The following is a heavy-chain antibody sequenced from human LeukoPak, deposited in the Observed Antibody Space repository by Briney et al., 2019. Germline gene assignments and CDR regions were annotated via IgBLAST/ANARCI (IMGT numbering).Heavy chain of an antibody. CDR3: AKDPPYGPFDY. Sequence: PGGSLRLSCAASGFTFSSYAMNWVRQAPGKGLEWVSSISGSAGSTYYADSVKGRFTFSRDNSKNTLYLQMNSLKAEDTAVYYCAKDPPYGPFDYWGQGTLVTVSS. CDR1: GFTFSSYA. J-gene: IGHJ4*02. CDR2: ISGSAGST. D-gene: IGHD3-10*01. V-gene: IGHV3-23*01.